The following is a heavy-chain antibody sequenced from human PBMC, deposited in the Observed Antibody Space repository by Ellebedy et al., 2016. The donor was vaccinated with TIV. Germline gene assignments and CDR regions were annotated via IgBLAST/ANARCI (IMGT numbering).Heavy chain of an antibody. D-gene: IGHD5-24*01. V-gene: IGHV1-8*03. J-gene: IGHJ3*01. CDR2: MNPKSGNT. Sequence: AASVKVSCKATVYTFSTYESNWVRPATGQGLEWMGWMNPKSGNTGYAQKFQGRVTITRNTSITTAYMEPSSLRFEDTAVYYCARGQGWLGASNFWGQGTMVSVSS. CDR3: ARGQGWLGASNF. CDR1: VYTFSTYE.